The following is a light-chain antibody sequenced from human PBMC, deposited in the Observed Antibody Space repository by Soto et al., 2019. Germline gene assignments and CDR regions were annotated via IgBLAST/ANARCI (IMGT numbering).Light chain of an antibody. CDR2: LDSDGSH. Sequence: QLVLTQSPSASASLGASVKLTCTLISGHSSYAIAWHQQQPEKGPRYLMKLDSDGSHTKGDAIPDRFSGSSSGAERYLTISSLQSEDEADYYCQTWGTGIHVVFGGGTKVTVL. J-gene: IGLJ2*01. CDR1: SGHSSYA. V-gene: IGLV4-69*01. CDR3: QTWGTGIHVV.